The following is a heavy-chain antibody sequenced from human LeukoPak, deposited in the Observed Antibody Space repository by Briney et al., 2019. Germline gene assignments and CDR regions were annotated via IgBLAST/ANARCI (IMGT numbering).Heavy chain of an antibody. V-gene: IGHV3-7*01. J-gene: IGHJ4*02. CDR1: GFTFSTFW. CDR3: ARLHSLDY. D-gene: IGHD1-26*01. CDR2: IKEDGSEK. Sequence: GGSLRLSCAVSGFTFSTFWMSWVRQAPGKGLEWVANIKEDGSEKHYVDSVRGRFTISRGNAKNSLDLQMNSLRADDTAIYYCARLHSLDYWGQGTLVTVSS.